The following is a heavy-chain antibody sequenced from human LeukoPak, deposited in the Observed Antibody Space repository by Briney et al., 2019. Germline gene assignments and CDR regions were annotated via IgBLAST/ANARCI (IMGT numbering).Heavy chain of an antibody. V-gene: IGHV4-59*01. CDR3: ARDRLDYYGSGSYYRGGGHYFDY. Sequence: SETLSLTCTVSGGSMSNYYWSWIRQPPGKGLEWIGYIYYSGSTNYNPSLKSRVTISVDTSKNQFSLKLSSVTAADTAAYYCARDRLDYYGSGSYYRGGGHYFDYWGQGTLVTVSS. CDR2: IYYSGST. CDR1: GGSMSNYY. D-gene: IGHD3-10*01. J-gene: IGHJ4*02.